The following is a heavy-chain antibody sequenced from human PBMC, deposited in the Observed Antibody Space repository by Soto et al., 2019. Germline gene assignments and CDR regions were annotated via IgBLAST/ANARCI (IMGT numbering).Heavy chain of an antibody. J-gene: IGHJ4*02. CDR2: IMPIFGSA. Sequence: QVQLVQSGAEVKKPGSSVKVSCKASGGTFSTNTISWVRQAPGQGLEWMGGIMPIFGSANYAQKFQGRVTITADEYTRTVYMERSRLRSEDTAVYYCARQFDSDTSGYYYAYWGQGTLVTVSS. CDR1: GGTFSTNT. D-gene: IGHD3-22*01. V-gene: IGHV1-69*01. CDR3: ARQFDSDTSGYYYAY.